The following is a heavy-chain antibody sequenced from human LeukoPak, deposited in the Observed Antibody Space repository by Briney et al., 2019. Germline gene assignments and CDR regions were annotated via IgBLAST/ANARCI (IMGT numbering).Heavy chain of an antibody. J-gene: IGHJ3*02. D-gene: IGHD5-12*01. Sequence: GGSLRLSCAASGFTFSSSWMAWVRQAPGKGLEWVGDIKEDGTAKNYVVSVRGRFTISRDNAKNSLYLQMNSLRGEDTAVYYCTRDSGYNAFDIWGQGTMVTVSS. CDR2: IKEDGTAK. CDR3: TRDSGYNAFDI. CDR1: GFTFSSSW. V-gene: IGHV3-7*01.